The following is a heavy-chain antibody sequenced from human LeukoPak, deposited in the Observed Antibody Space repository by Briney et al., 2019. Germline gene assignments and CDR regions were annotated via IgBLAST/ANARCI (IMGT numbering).Heavy chain of an antibody. V-gene: IGHV3-7*01. Sequence: GGSLRLSCAASGFSFRSFWMSWVRQAPGKGLEWVASIKEDGSDKYYVESVKGRFTISRENARNSLYLQMNSLRAEDTAVYYCAKDHTSSPAAYWGQGTLVTVSS. CDR2: IKEDGSDK. CDR1: GFSFRSFW. CDR3: AKDHTSSPAAY. D-gene: IGHD2-2*01. J-gene: IGHJ4*02.